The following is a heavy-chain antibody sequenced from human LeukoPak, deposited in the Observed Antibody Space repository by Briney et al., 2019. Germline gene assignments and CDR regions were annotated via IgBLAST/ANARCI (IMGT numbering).Heavy chain of an antibody. CDR2: INHSGST. CDR3: ASSRGCSSTSCYRHMDV. Sequence: GSLRLSCAASGFSFDDFGMSWIRQPPGKGLEWIGEINHSGSTNYNPSLKSRVTISVDTSKNQFSLKLSSVTAADTAVYYCASSRGCSSTSCYRHMDVWGKGTTVTVSS. V-gene: IGHV4-34*01. D-gene: IGHD2-2*01. J-gene: IGHJ6*03. CDR1: GFSFDDFG.